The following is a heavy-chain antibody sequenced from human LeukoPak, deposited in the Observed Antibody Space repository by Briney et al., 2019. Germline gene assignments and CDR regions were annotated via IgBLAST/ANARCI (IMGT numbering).Heavy chain of an antibody. D-gene: IGHD6-19*01. CDR2: IYYSGST. J-gene: IGHJ4*02. CDR1: GGSMSPYH. Sequence: SETLSLTCTVSGGSMSPYHWGWIRQPPGKGLEGTGYIYYSGSTNYNPSLKSRVTISVDTSKNQFSLKLSSVTAADTAIYYCARAVSGRFDYWGQGTLVTVSS. CDR3: ARAVSGRFDY. V-gene: IGHV4-59*08.